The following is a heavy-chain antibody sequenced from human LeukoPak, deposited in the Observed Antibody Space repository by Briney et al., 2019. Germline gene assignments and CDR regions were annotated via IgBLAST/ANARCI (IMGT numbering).Heavy chain of an antibody. V-gene: IGHV4-4*02. J-gene: IGHJ5*02. CDR3: AREGVGYCSSTSCSAAFDP. D-gene: IGHD2-2*01. CDR1: GGSISSSNW. Sequence: SGTLSLTCAVSGGSISSSNWWSWVRQPPGKGLEWIGEIYHSGSTNYNPSLKSRVTISVDKSKNQFSLKLSSVTAADTAVYYCAREGVGYCSSTSCSAAFDPWGQGTLVTVSS. CDR2: IYHSGST.